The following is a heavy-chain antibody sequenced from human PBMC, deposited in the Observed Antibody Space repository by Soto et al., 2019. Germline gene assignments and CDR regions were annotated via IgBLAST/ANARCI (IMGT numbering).Heavy chain of an antibody. Sequence: QVQLVESGGGVVQPGRSLRLSCAASGFTFSSYGMHWVRQAPGKGLEWVAVIWYDGSDKYYADSVKGRFTISRDNSKDTLYVQMNSLRAEDTAVYYCARTFVGGGAFDIWGQGTMVTVSS. CDR1: GFTFSSYG. CDR2: IWYDGSDK. V-gene: IGHV3-33*01. D-gene: IGHD3-16*01. J-gene: IGHJ3*02. CDR3: ARTFVGGGAFDI.